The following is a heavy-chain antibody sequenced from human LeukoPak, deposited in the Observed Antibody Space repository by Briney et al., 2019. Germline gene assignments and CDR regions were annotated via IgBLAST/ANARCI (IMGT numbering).Heavy chain of an antibody. Sequence: AETLTLTCTVSGYSISSSYWNWIRQPPGKGLEWIGDIYYSGGTTYNPSLESRVTISIDTSKNQCSRNLRSVTAADTAVYYCARDSLYVTNFFDPWGQGTLVTVSS. D-gene: IGHD3-10*02. CDR2: IYYSGGT. CDR1: GYSISSSY. CDR3: ARDSLYVTNFFDP. J-gene: IGHJ5*02. V-gene: IGHV4-59*01.